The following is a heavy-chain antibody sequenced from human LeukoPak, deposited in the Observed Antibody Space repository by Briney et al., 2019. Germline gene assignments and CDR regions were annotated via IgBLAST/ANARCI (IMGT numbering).Heavy chain of an antibody. J-gene: IGHJ4*02. V-gene: IGHV3-30-3*01. CDR3: AKEGRWDPPDY. CDR2: LSYDGSNT. CDR1: GFIFSSYT. D-gene: IGHD5-24*01. Sequence: GGSLRLSCAASGFIFSSYTMHWARQAPGKGLEWVAGLSYDGSNTNHADPVKGRFTISRDNSKNTVHLQMNSLRAEDTAVYYCAKEGRWDPPDYWGQGTLVTVSS.